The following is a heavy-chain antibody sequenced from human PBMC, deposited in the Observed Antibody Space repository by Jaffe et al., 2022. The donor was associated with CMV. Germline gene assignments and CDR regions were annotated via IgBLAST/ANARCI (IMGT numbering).Heavy chain of an antibody. Sequence: QVQLQESGPGLVKPSETLSLTCTVSGGSISSYYWSWIRQPPGKGLEWIGYIYYSGSTNYNPSLKSRVTISVDTSKNQFSLKLSSVTAADTAVYYCARGVVRGFASPRVGAFDIWGQGTMVTVSS. CDR1: GGSISSYY. J-gene: IGHJ3*02. V-gene: IGHV4-59*01. CDR3: ARGVVRGFASPRVGAFDI. CDR2: IYYSGST. D-gene: IGHD3-10*01.